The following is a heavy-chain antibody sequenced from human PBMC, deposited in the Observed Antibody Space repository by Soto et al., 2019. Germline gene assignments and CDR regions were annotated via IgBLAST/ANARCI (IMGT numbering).Heavy chain of an antibody. D-gene: IGHD3-10*02. CDR1: GGTSSSYA. V-gene: IGHV1-69*13. CDR2: IIPIFGTA. Sequence: GASVKVSCKASGGTSSSYAISWVRQAPGQGLEWMGGIIPIFGTANYAQKFQGRVTITADESTSTAYMELSSLRSEDTAVYYCAKAMSTGYNWFDPWGQGTLVTVSS. CDR3: AKAMSTGYNWFDP. J-gene: IGHJ5*02.